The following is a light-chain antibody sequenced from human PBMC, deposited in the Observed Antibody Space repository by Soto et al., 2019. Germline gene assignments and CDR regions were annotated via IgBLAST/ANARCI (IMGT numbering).Light chain of an antibody. CDR1: QRVSDKY. CDR3: QQYGSSGT. CDR2: GAS. J-gene: IGKJ1*01. Sequence: EITVTQSPGTRSLKTRERATLSWGASQRVSDKYLAGYQQKPGQAPRLRIYGASNRATGIPDRFIARGSGTDFTLPISRMEPEDFAVYYCQQYGSSGTFGQGTKVDI. V-gene: IGKV3-20*01.